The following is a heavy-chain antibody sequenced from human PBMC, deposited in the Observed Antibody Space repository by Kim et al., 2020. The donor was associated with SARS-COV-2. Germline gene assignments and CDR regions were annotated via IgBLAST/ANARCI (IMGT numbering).Heavy chain of an antibody. V-gene: IGHV4-4*02. Sequence: LKSRVTISVDKSKNQFSLKLSSVTAADTAVYYCARAGRLQQLVLGNWFDPWGQGTLVTVSS. J-gene: IGHJ5*02. D-gene: IGHD6-13*01. CDR3: ARAGRLQQLVLGNWFDP.